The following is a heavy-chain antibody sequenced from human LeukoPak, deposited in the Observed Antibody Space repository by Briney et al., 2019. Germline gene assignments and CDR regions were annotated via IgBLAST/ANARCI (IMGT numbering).Heavy chain of an antibody. CDR3: ARQRLGELSLYLTGRNWFDP. V-gene: IGHV1-2*02. J-gene: IGHJ5*02. Sequence: GASVKVSCKASGYTFIAYYMHWVRQAPGHGLEWMGWINPNSGGTNYAQKFQGRVTMTRDTSISTAYMELSRLRSDDTAVYYCARQRLGELSLYLTGRNWFDPWGQGTLVTVSS. D-gene: IGHD3-16*02. CDR1: GYTFIAYY. CDR2: INPNSGGT.